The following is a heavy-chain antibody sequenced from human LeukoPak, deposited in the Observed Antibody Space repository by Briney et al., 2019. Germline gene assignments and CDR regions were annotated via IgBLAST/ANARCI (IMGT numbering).Heavy chain of an antibody. D-gene: IGHD3-10*01. Sequence: GASVKVSCKASGYTFTSYAMNLVRQAPGQGLEWMGWINTNTGNPTYAQGFTGRFVFSLDTSVSTAYLQISSLKAEDTAVYYCARTKGITMVRGATSQGLRFDPWGQGTLVTVSS. CDR1: GYTFTSYA. CDR3: ARTKGITMVRGATSQGLRFDP. CDR2: INTNTGNP. J-gene: IGHJ5*02. V-gene: IGHV7-4-1*02.